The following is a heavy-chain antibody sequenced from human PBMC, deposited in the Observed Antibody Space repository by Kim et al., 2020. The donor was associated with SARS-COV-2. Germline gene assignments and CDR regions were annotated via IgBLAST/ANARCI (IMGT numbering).Heavy chain of an antibody. J-gene: IGHJ6*02. V-gene: IGHV1-18*01. Sequence: NYAQKLQGRVTMTTDTSTSTAYMELRSLRSDDTAVYYCARYGSGRNGMDVWGQGTTVTVSS. D-gene: IGHD3-10*01. CDR3: ARYGSGRNGMDV.